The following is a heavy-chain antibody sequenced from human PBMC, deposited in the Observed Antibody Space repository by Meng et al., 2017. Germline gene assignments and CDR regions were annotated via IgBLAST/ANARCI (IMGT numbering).Heavy chain of an antibody. Sequence: SVKVSCKASGGTFSSYTISWVRQAPGQGLEWMGRIIPILGIANYAQKFQGRVTITADKSTGTAYMELSSLRSEDTAVYYCAREWYSSSWFLPDYYYGMDVWGQGTTVTVSS. CDR2: IIPILGIA. D-gene: IGHD6-13*01. CDR3: AREWYSSSWFLPDYYYGMDV. CDR1: GGTFSSYT. J-gene: IGHJ6*02. V-gene: IGHV1-69*04.